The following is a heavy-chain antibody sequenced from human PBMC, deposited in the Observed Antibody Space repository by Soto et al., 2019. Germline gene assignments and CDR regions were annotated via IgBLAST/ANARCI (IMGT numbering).Heavy chain of an antibody. Sequence: QVQLVQSGAEVKKPGSSVKVSCKASGGTFSSYTISWVRQAPGQGLEWLGRIIPILGIANYAQKCQGRVKITADKSTSTAYMELSSLRSEDTAVYYCARDGLTTTVTTPNWFDPWGQGTLVTVSS. CDR3: ARDGLTTTVTTPNWFDP. D-gene: IGHD4-17*01. CDR2: IIPILGIA. V-gene: IGHV1-69*08. J-gene: IGHJ5*02. CDR1: GGTFSSYT.